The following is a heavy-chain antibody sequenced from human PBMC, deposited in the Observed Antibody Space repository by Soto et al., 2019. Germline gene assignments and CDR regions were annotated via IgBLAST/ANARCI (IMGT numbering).Heavy chain of an antibody. D-gene: IGHD3-22*01. Sequence: VASVKVSCKASGFTFTSSAVQWVRQARGQRLEWIGWIVVGSGNTNYAQKFQERVTITRDMSTSTAYMELSSLRSEDTAVYYCAADHYYDSSGYYYPMAYWGQGTLVTVSS. V-gene: IGHV1-58*01. CDR2: IVVGSGNT. CDR1: GFTFTSSA. J-gene: IGHJ4*02. CDR3: AADHYYDSSGYYYPMAY.